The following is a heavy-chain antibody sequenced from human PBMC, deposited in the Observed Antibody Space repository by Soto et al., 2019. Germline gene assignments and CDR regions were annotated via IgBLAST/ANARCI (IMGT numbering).Heavy chain of an antibody. V-gene: IGHV1-24*01. CDR3: ATLPPSSGSYQTGSDY. CDR2: FDPEDGET. J-gene: IGHJ4*02. Sequence: ASVKVSCKVSGYTLTELSMHWVRQAPGKGLEWMGDFDPEDGETIYAQKFQGRVTMTEDTSTDTAYMELSSLRSEDTAVYYCATLPPSSGSYQTGSDYWGQGTLVTVSS. CDR1: GYTLTELS. D-gene: IGHD1-26*01.